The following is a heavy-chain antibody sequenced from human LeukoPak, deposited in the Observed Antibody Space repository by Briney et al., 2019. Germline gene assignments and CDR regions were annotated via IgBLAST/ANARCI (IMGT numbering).Heavy chain of an antibody. CDR2: INQDGSEK. V-gene: IGHV3-7*03. Sequence: PGGSLRLSCAASGLTFSRYWLTWVRQAPGKGLEWVVNINQDGSEKNYVDSVKGRFTISRDNAKSSLYLQMNSLRDEDTAVYHCVSRGCTANACFVSSFNCFDHWGQGSLVTVSS. D-gene: IGHD2-8*02. CDR3: VSRGCTANACFVSSFNCFDH. CDR1: GLTFSRYW. J-gene: IGHJ4*02.